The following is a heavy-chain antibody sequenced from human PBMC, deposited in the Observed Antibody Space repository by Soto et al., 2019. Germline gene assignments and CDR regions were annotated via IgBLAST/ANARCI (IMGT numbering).Heavy chain of an antibody. CDR2: ISGTGSRK. D-gene: IGHD2-15*01. CDR1: GFPFRDHY. J-gene: IGHJ6*02. V-gene: IGHV3-11*01. CDR3: ARVSTPV. Sequence: GGSLRLSCAASGFPFRDHYMSWIRQAPGKGLEWVAYISGTGSRKDHADSVKGRFTISRDNAKNSVYLQMDGLRVEDTAVYYCARVSTPVWGQGTTVTVSS.